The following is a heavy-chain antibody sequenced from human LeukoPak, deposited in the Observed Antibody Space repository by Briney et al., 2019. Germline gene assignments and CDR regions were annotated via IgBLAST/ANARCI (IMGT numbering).Heavy chain of an antibody. Sequence: GGSLRLSCAASGFTFSSYSMSWVRQAPGEGLEWVSSISSISSYIYYADSVKGRFTISRDNAKNSLYLQMNSLRAEDTAVYYCARDRETLVVAATPDAFDIWGQGTMVTVSS. J-gene: IGHJ3*02. CDR3: ARDRETLVVAATPDAFDI. D-gene: IGHD2-15*01. V-gene: IGHV3-21*01. CDR1: GFTFSSYS. CDR2: ISSISSYI.